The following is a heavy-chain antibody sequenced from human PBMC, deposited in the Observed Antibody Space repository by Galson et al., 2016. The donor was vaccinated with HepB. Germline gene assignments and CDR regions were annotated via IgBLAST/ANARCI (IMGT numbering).Heavy chain of an antibody. J-gene: IGHJ6*02. CDR1: GYSFISYW. D-gene: IGHD6-19*01. V-gene: IGHV5-51*01. Sequence: QSGAEVKKPGESLKISCKGSGYSFISYWIGWVRQMPGKGLEWMGIIYPGDSDTRYSPSFQGQVTISADKSISTAYLQWNSLEASDTAMYYCARLYSSGWDIQNLYYYYCMDVWGQGTTVTVSS. CDR3: ARLYSSGWDIQNLYYYYCMDV. CDR2: IYPGDSDT.